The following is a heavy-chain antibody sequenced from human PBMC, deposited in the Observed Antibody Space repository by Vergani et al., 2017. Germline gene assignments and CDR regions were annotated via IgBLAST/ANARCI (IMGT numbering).Heavy chain of an antibody. Sequence: EVQLVESGGGLVQSGGSLSLSCAASGYSFGSYWTSWFRQAPGKGLEWVANIKEDGGEIHYVDSVKGRFTISRDNADNSLYLQRNNLRVEDTAVYYCARDRSGHCSNTKCAYFDYWGQGTLVTVSS. CDR2: IKEDGGEI. CDR3: ARDRSGHCSNTKCAYFDY. CDR1: GYSFGSYW. D-gene: IGHD2-2*01. J-gene: IGHJ4*02. V-gene: IGHV3-7*01.